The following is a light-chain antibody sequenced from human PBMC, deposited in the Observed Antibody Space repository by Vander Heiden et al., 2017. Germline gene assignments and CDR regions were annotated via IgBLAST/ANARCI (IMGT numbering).Light chain of an antibody. Sequence: QSALTQPASVSASPGQSITISCTGTSSDVGGYNYVSWYQQHPGKAPKLMSYDVSNRPSGVSNRFSGSKSGNTASLTISGLQAEDEADYYCSSYTSSSTLGVFGGGTKLTVL. CDR2: DVS. J-gene: IGLJ3*02. CDR1: SSDVGGYNY. V-gene: IGLV2-14*01. CDR3: SSYTSSSTLGV.